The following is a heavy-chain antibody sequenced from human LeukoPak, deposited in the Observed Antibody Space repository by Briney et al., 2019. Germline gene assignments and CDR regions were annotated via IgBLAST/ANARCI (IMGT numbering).Heavy chain of an antibody. CDR1: GFTFSRNY. V-gene: IGHV3-53*01. Sequence: GGSLRLSCAASGFTFSRNYMSWVRQAPGKGLEWVSIIYSGGSTYYADSVKGRFTISRDNSKNTLYLQMNSLRAEDTAVYYCAREDGYGGNSFDYWGQGTLVTVSS. CDR3: AREDGYGGNSFDY. D-gene: IGHD4-23*01. J-gene: IGHJ4*02. CDR2: IYSGGST.